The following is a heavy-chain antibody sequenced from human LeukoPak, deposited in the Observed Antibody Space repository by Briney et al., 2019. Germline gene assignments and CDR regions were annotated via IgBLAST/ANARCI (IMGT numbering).Heavy chain of an antibody. V-gene: IGHV3-74*01. CDR2: IDGDGSRI. CDR3: VRGNDYGGPHY. D-gene: IGHD4-23*01. CDR1: GFTFSSYW. J-gene: IGHJ4*02. Sequence: PGGSLRLSCAVSGFTFSSYWMHWVRQAPGKGLMWVSRIDGDGSRINYADSVKGRFTISRDNGKNTLFLQMNSLRAEDAAVYYCVRGNDYGGPHYWGQGTLATVSS.